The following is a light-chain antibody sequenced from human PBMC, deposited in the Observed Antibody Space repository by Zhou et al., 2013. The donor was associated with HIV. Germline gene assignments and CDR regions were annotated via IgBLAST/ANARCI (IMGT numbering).Light chain of an antibody. V-gene: IGKV1-39*01. CDR3: QQSYSPPWT. J-gene: IGKJ1*01. CDR1: QNIGNN. Sequence: DVQLTQSPSSLAASVGDTVTITCRASQNIGNNLHWYHQAAGKPPKVLIAGASDLQFGAPSRFRGTGFGTDFTLTISGLLPEDFATYYCQQSYSPPWTFGPGTRVEIK. CDR2: GAS.